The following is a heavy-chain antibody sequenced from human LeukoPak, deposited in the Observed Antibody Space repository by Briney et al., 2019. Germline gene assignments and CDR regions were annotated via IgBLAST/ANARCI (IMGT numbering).Heavy chain of an antibody. Sequence: ASVKVSCKAFGYTFTGYHIHWVRQAPGQGLEWMGRINPYSGDTNFAQKFQGRVTMTRDTSITTAYMDLSRLTPDDTAVYFCARDQGSLTRSWYTGYWGQGTQVTVSS. CDR1: GYTFTGYH. D-gene: IGHD6-13*01. V-gene: IGHV1-2*06. CDR2: INPYSGDT. CDR3: ARDQGSLTRSWYTGY. J-gene: IGHJ4*02.